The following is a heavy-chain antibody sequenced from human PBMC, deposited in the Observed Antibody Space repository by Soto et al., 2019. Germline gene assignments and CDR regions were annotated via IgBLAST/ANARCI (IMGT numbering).Heavy chain of an antibody. CDR2: IIPIFGTA. D-gene: IGHD6-13*01. Sequence: SEKVSCKASGGTFSSYAISWVRQAPGQGLEWMGGIIPIFGTANYAQKFQGRVTITADESTSTAYMELSSLRSEDTAVYYCASAAGTSAYAFDIWGQGTMVTVSS. CDR3: ASAAGTSAYAFDI. CDR1: GGTFSSYA. J-gene: IGHJ3*02. V-gene: IGHV1-69*13.